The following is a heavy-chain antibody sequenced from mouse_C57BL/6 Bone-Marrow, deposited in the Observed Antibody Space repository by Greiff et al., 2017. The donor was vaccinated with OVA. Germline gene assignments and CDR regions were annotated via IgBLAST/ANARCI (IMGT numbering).Heavy chain of an antibody. V-gene: IGHV14-4*01. CDR2: LDPENGDT. Sequence: VQLQQSGAELVRPGASVKLSCTASGFNIKDDYMHWVKQRPEQGLEWIGWLDPENGDTEYASKFQGKATITADTSSNTAYLQLSSLTSEDTAVYYCTTYGSVGSSYDAMDYWGQGTSVTVSS. CDR1: GFNIKDDY. D-gene: IGHD1-1*01. J-gene: IGHJ4*01. CDR3: TTYGSVGSSYDAMDY.